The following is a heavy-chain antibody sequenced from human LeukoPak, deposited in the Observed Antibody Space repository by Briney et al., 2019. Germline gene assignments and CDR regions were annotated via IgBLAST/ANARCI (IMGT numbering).Heavy chain of an antibody. V-gene: IGHV4-39*01. J-gene: IGHJ4*02. Sequence: SETLSLTRTVSGGSISSSSYYWGWIGQPPGKGLAWIGSIYYSGSTYYNPSLKSRVTISVDTSKNQFSLKLSSVTAADTAVYYCARPHSSGYFPFGYWGQGTLVTVSS. CDR2: IYYSGST. CDR3: ARPHSSGYFPFGY. D-gene: IGHD3-22*01. CDR1: GGSISSSSYY.